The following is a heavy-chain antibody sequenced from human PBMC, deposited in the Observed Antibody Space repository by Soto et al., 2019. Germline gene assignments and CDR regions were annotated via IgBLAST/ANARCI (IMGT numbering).Heavy chain of an antibody. J-gene: IGHJ4*02. CDR1: GFTVSSNY. D-gene: IGHD6-6*01. Sequence: VQLVESGGGLVQPGGSLRLSCAASGFTVSSNYMSWVRQAPGKGLEWVSVIYSGGSTYYADSVKGRFTISRDNSKNTLYLQMNSLRAEDTAVYYCARDSGGMRQLFYFDYWGQGTLVTVSS. CDR3: ARDSGGMRQLFYFDY. V-gene: IGHV3-66*01. CDR2: IYSGGST.